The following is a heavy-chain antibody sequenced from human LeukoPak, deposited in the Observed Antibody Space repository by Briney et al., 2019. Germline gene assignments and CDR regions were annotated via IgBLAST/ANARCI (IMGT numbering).Heavy chain of an antibody. D-gene: IGHD2-2*01. J-gene: IGHJ4*02. Sequence: SETLSLTCTVSGGSISSFYWTWIRQPPGKGLEWIGYIYYSGSTNYNPSLKSRVTISVDTSKNQFSLKLRSVTAADTAAYYCASYGPSSNWGQGTLVTVSA. CDR2: IYYSGST. CDR3: ASYGPSSN. V-gene: IGHV4-59*01. CDR1: GGSISSFY.